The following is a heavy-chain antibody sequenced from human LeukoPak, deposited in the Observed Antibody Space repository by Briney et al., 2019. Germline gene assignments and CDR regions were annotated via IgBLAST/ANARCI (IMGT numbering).Heavy chain of an antibody. J-gene: IGHJ4*02. CDR3: ARRDVTIFGVADDS. V-gene: IGHV3-48*01. Sequence: PGGSLRLSCAASGFTFGSYSMNWVRQAPGKGLEWVSYISSTGSHIFYADSVKGRFTISRDNAKNSLFLQMNSLRAEDTAVYYCARRDVTIFGVADDSWGQGTLVTVSS. CDR2: ISSTGSHI. CDR1: GFTFGSYS. D-gene: IGHD3-3*01.